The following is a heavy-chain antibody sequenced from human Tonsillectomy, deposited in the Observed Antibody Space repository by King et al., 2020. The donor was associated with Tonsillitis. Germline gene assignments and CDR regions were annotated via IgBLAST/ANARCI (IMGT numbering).Heavy chain of an antibody. D-gene: IGHD5-12*01. Sequence: VQLVESGGGLVQPGGSLRLSCAASGFTVSSNYMSWVRQAPGKGLEWVSVIYSGGSTYYADSVKGRFTISRDNSKNTLYLQMNSLRAEDTAVYYCARGGGYRGYDYYYGMDVWGQGTTVTVSS. CDR1: GFTVSSNY. J-gene: IGHJ6*02. CDR2: IYSGGST. CDR3: ARGGGYRGYDYYYGMDV. V-gene: IGHV3-66*01.